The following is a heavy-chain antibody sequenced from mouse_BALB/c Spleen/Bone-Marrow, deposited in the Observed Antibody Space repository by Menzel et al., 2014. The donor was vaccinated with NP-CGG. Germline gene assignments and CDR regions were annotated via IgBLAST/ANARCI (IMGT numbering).Heavy chain of an antibody. V-gene: IGHV2-6-1*01. J-gene: IGHJ2*02. CDR2: IWNDGST. CDR3: AKHGGGYFDY. Sequence: VKLVESGPGLVAPSQSLSITCTISGFSLTSYGVHWVRQPPGKGLEWLTVIWNDGSTTYNSALKSRLTISKDNSKSQVFLKMNSLQTVDTGMYYCAKHGGGYFDYWGQGTSLIVSS. CDR1: GFSLTSYG.